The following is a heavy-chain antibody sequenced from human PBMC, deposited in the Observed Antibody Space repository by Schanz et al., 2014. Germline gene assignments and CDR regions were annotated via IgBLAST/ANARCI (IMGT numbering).Heavy chain of an antibody. D-gene: IGHD5-12*01. CDR2: ISSASSTI. V-gene: IGHV3-48*01. CDR1: GFTFSSYS. CDR3: ARDFHGYGPHLDY. J-gene: IGHJ4*02. Sequence: EVQLAESGGGLVQPGGSLRLSCAASGFTFSSYSMNWVRQAPGKGLEWVSYISSASSTINYADSVKGRFTVSRDNSKNTLYLQLNSLRAEDTAVYYCARDFHGYGPHLDYWGQGSLVTVSS.